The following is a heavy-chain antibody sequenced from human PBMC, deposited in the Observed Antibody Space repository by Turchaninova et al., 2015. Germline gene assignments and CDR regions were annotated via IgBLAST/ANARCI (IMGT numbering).Heavy chain of an antibody. Sequence: QITLKESGPTLMKPTQTLALTCTFSGFSLSTSGVGVGWVRQPPGQTLEGLALIYLDDDKRDSPFLKSRLTIIKDTYKNQVVRIMTNMDPVDTATYYCAHRRGGYNWDDAYFDYWGQGALVTVSS. CDR2: IYLDDDK. J-gene: IGHJ4*02. V-gene: IGHV2-5*02. CDR1: GFSLSTSGVG. D-gene: IGHD1-20*01. CDR3: AHRRGGYNWDDAYFDY.